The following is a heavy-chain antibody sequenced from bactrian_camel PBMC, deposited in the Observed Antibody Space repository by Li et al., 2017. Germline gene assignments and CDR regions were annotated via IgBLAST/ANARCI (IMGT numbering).Heavy chain of an antibody. CDR1: VLGYD. D-gene: IGHD2*01. CDR3: AKGIYSGAYYPGPLGADLAY. V-gene: IGHV3S63*01. CDR2: IRTDFSQT. Sequence: QLVESGGGSVQSGGSLRLSCVASVLGYDMGWFRQAPGKGREGVASIRTDFSQTNYADSVKGRFTISKDNAKNMVYLQMNSLKSEDTGLYYCAKGIYSGAYYPGPLGADLAYWGQGTQVTVS. J-gene: IGHJ6*01.